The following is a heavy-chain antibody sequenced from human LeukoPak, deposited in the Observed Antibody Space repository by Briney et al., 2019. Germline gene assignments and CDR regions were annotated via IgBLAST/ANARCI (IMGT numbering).Heavy chain of an antibody. Sequence: PGGSLRLSCTVSGFTVSSDSMSWVRQAPGKGLEWVSFIYSGGSTHYSDSAKGRFTISRDNSKNTLYLQMTSLRAEDTALYYCAKDFRAKYGSGAYGWFDPWGQGTLDTVSS. D-gene: IGHD3-10*01. CDR2: IYSGGST. CDR1: GFTVSSDS. J-gene: IGHJ5*02. V-gene: IGHV3-53*01. CDR3: AKDFRAKYGSGAYGWFDP.